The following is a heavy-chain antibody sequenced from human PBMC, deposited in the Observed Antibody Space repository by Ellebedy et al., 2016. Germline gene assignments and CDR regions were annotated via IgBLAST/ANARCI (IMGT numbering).Heavy chain of an antibody. D-gene: IGHD6-19*01. CDR2: IKYDGSDR. V-gene: IGHV3-7*03. Sequence: GGSLRLSCAASGFTFSSHWMIWVRQAPGKGLEWVANIKYDGSDRNYVDSVKGRFNIPRDNSKNSLYLQMDSLRAEDTAVYHCETYSAWSYFDCWGQGTLVTVSS. CDR3: ETYSAWSYFDC. J-gene: IGHJ4*02. CDR1: GFTFSSHW.